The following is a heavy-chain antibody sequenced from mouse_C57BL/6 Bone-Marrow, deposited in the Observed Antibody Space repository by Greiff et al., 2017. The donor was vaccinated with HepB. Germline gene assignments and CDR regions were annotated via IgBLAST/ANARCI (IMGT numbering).Heavy chain of an antibody. Sequence: QVQLQHSGAELVKPGASVKISCKASGYAFSSYWMNWVKQWPGKGLEWIGQIYPGDGDTNYNGKFKGKATLTADKSSSTAYMQLSSLTSEDSAVYFCARYGNYVFYFDYWGQGTTLTVSS. D-gene: IGHD2-1*01. J-gene: IGHJ2*01. CDR3: ARYGNYVFYFDY. CDR2: IYPGDGDT. CDR1: GYAFSSYW. V-gene: IGHV1-80*01.